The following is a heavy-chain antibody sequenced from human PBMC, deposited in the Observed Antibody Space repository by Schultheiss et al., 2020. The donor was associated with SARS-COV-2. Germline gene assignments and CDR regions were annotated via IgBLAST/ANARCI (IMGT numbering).Heavy chain of an antibody. V-gene: IGHV1-8*01. J-gene: IGHJ4*02. CDR2: MNPNSGNT. CDR3: ARETELKENNPETGYCGGDCYSYYNDY. Sequence: ASVKVSCKASGYTFTSYDINWVRQATGQGLEWMGWMNPNSGNTGYAQKFQGRVTMTTDTSTSTAYMELRSLRSDDTAVYYCARETELKENNPETGYCGGDCYSYYNDYWGQGTLVTVSS. CDR1: GYTFTSYD. D-gene: IGHD2-21*02.